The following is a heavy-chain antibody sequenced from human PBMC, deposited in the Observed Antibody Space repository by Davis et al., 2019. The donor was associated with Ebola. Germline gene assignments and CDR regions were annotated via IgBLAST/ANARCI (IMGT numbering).Heavy chain of an antibody. CDR3: AKDREHSGYVLADY. Sequence: GESLKISCAASGFTFSSYGMHWVRQAPGKGLEWVAVISYDGSNKYYADSVKGRFTISRDNSKNTLYLQMNSLRAEDTAVYYCAKDREHSGYVLADYWGQGTLVTVSS. V-gene: IGHV3-30*18. J-gene: IGHJ4*02. CDR2: ISYDGSNK. D-gene: IGHD5-12*01. CDR1: GFTFSSYG.